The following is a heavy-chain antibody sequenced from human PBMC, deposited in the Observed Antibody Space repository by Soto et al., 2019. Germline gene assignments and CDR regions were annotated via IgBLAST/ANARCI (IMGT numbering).Heavy chain of an antibody. D-gene: IGHD6-13*01. CDR2: ISWNSGSI. CDR3: AKGPWWRGSSWYSGFDY. CDR1: GFTFDDYA. Sequence: GGSLRLSCAASGFTFDDYAMHWVRQAPGKGLEWVSGISWNSGSIGYADSVKGRFTISRDNAKNSLYLQMNSLRAEDTALYYCAKGPWWRGSSWYSGFDYWGQGTLVTVSS. V-gene: IGHV3-9*01. J-gene: IGHJ4*02.